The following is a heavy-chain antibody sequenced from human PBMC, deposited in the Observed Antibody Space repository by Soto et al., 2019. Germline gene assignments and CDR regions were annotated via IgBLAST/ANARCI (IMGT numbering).Heavy chain of an antibody. CDR1: GFTFSTYA. CDR3: AREAGSYYVLDY. J-gene: IGHJ4*02. D-gene: IGHD1-26*01. V-gene: IGHV3-30-3*01. Sequence: VQLVESGGGVVQPGRSLRLSCAASGFTFSTYAMHWVRQAPGKGLEWVAVIPYDGSSRFYADSVRGRFTVSRDNSKSTLYLQMNSLRPEDTAVYYCAREAGSYYVLDYWGQGTLVTVSS. CDR2: IPYDGSSR.